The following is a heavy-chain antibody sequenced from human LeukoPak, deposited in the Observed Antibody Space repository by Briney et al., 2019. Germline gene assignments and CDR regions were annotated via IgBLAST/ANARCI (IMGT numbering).Heavy chain of an antibody. D-gene: IGHD6-19*01. V-gene: IGHV1-69*13. CDR3: ARDRPYTGGWRGFDY. CDR2: IIPMFGIA. CDR1: GGTFSRYA. J-gene: IGHJ4*02. Sequence: SVKVPCKASGGTFSRYAISWVRQAPGQGLEWMGGIIPMFGIANYAQKFQGRVTITADESTSTAYMELSSLRSEDAAVYYCARDRPYTGGWRGFDYWGQGTLVTVSS.